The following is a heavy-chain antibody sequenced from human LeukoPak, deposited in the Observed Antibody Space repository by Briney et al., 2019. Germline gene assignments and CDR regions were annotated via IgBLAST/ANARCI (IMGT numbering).Heavy chain of an antibody. Sequence: GGSLRLSCAASRFTFSDYWMSWVRQAPGKGGEWVANIKKDGSEKSYVDSVKGRFTISRDNAKNSLYLQMNSLRAEDTAVYFCVRQISLNSWGQGTLVIVSS. D-gene: IGHD2/OR15-2a*01. CDR3: VRQISLNS. J-gene: IGHJ5*02. V-gene: IGHV3-7*03. CDR1: RFTFSDYW. CDR2: IKKDGSEK.